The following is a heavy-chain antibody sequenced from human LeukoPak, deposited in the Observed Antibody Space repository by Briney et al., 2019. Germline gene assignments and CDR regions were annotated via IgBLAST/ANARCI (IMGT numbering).Heavy chain of an antibody. CDR3: ARDGGGIAVAGTAY. V-gene: IGHV3-23*01. Sequence: GGSLRLSCAASGFTFSSYAMSWVRQAPGKGLEWVSAISGSGGSTYYADSVKGRFTISRDNAKNSLYLQMNSLRAEDTAVYYCARDGGGIAVAGTAYWGQGTLVTVSS. J-gene: IGHJ4*02. CDR2: ISGSGGST. CDR1: GFTFSSYA. D-gene: IGHD6-19*01.